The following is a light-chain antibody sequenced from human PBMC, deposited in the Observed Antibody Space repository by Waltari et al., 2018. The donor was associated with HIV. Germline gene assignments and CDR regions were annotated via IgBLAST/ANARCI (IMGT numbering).Light chain of an antibody. CDR2: DVS. Sequence: QSALTQPASVSGSPGQSIAISCTGTTSDVGGYNYVSWYQQHPGKAPKLIIYDVSNRPSGVSNRFSGSKSGNTASLIISGLQAEDDADYYCSSHTDSNISIVFGEGTKLTVL. J-gene: IGLJ2*01. V-gene: IGLV2-14*01. CDR3: SSHTDSNISIV. CDR1: TSDVGGYNY.